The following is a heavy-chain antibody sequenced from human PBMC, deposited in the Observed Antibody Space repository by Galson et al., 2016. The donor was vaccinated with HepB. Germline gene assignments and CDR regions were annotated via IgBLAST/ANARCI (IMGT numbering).Heavy chain of an antibody. CDR1: GYRLDELS. J-gene: IGHJ4*02. D-gene: IGHD6-13*01. V-gene: IGHV1-24*01. CDR3: ATGASAALGDFDN. Sequence: SVKVSCKVSGYRLDELSIHWVRQYPEKGLEWMGGFDPEDGEIIYPQKFQGRVTMTEDTSTDTAYMELSSLTSQDTAVYYCATGASAALGDFDNWGQGTLVASTS. CDR2: FDPEDGEI.